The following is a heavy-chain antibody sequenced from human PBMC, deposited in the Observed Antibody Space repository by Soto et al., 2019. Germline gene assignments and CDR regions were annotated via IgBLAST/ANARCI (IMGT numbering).Heavy chain of an antibody. Sequence: GGSLRLSCAASGFTFSNAWMNWVRQAPGKGLEWVGRIKSKTDGGTTDYAAPVKGRFTISRDDSKNTLYLQMNSLKTEDTAVYYCTTWMNSGSYLVYYYGMDVWGQGTTVTVSS. D-gene: IGHD1-26*01. CDR1: GFTFSNAW. V-gene: IGHV3-15*07. CDR3: TTWMNSGSYLVYYYGMDV. J-gene: IGHJ6*02. CDR2: IKSKTDGGTT.